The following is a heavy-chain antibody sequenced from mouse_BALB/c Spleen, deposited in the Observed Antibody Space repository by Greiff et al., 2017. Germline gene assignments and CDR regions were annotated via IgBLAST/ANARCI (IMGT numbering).Heavy chain of an antibody. Sequence: QVQLQQSGAELVRPGVSVKISCKGSGYTFTDYAMPWVKQSHAKSLEWIGVISTYYGDASYNQKFKGKATMTVDKSSSTAYMELARLTSEDSAIYYCARRDGWDGKDYFDYWGQGTTLTVSS. CDR3: ARRDGWDGKDYFDY. D-gene: IGHD4-1*01. CDR2: ISTYYGDA. CDR1: GYTFTDYA. J-gene: IGHJ2*01. V-gene: IGHV1S137*01.